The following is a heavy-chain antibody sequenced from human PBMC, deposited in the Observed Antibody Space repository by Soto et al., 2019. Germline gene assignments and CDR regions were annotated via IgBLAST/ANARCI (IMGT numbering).Heavy chain of an antibody. D-gene: IGHD1-1*01. V-gene: IGHV3-30*18. Sequence: QVQLVESGGGVVQPGRSLRLSCAASGFTFSSYGMHWVRQAPGKGLEWVAVISYDGSNKYYADSVRGRFTISSDNSKSTLYLQMDILRPEDTAVYYCAKEFGWELQLSHPYYNSGMDVWGQGTTVTVSS. CDR1: GFTFSSYG. CDR3: AKEFGWELQLSHPYYNSGMDV. CDR2: ISYDGSNK. J-gene: IGHJ6*02.